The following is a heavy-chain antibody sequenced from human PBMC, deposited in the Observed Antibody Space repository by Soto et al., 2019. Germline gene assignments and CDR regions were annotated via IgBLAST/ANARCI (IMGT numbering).Heavy chain of an antibody. CDR3: ASSLLQGDF. V-gene: IGHV1-46*01. J-gene: IGHJ4*02. CDR1: GYTFIHYY. Sequence: QVQLVQSGAEVKKPGASVKISCKASGYTFIHYYIHWVRQAPGQGLEWMAIINPNGGSTNYAQKFQGRVTVTSDTSTTTVSMELNILESVDTAVYFCASSLLQGDFWGQGTGVSVSS. CDR2: INPNGGST. D-gene: IGHD2-21*01.